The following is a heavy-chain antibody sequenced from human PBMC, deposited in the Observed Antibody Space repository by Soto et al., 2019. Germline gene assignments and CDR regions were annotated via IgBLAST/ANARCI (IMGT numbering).Heavy chain of an antibody. Sequence: GGSLRLSCAASGFTFGIYAMRWVGQGPVKGLEWVSAISGSGGSTYYADSAKGRFTISRDNSKNTLYLQMNSLRAEDTAVYYCARRGSGSYSDYWGQGTLVTVSS. J-gene: IGHJ4*02. V-gene: IGHV3-23*01. CDR3: ARRGSGSYSDY. CDR1: GFTFGIYA. D-gene: IGHD1-26*01. CDR2: ISGSGGST.